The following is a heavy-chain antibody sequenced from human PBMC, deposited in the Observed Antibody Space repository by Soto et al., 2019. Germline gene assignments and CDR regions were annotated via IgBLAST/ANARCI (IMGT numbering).Heavy chain of an antibody. V-gene: IGHV1-69*06. CDR1: GCTFGRYA. Sequence: SVKVSCKASGCTFGRYAISWVRRAPGQSLEWMGQVNAGFGATDLAQMFQGRVTITADKSTTTVYMELSSLRSDDTAVYYCATDCSGGSCYGDSGMDVWGQGTTVTVSS. CDR2: VNAGFGAT. J-gene: IGHJ6*02. D-gene: IGHD2-15*01. CDR3: ATDCSGGSCYGDSGMDV.